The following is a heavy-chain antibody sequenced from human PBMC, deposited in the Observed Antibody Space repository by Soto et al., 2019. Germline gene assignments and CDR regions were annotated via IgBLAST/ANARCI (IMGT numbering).Heavy chain of an antibody. V-gene: IGHV3-23*01. CDR1: GFSFSNYA. CDR3: GKERRGSGWFVCDY. J-gene: IGHJ4*02. Sequence: GGSLILSCAATGFSFSNYAMTWVRQAPGKGLECISAITDSGDNSIYAGSVRGRFTMSRDNSRDTLYLQMNSLRADDTAVYYCGKERRGSGWFVCDYWGQGELVTVSS. D-gene: IGHD6-19*01. CDR2: ITDSGDNS.